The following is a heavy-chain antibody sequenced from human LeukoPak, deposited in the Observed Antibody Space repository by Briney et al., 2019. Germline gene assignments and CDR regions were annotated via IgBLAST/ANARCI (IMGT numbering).Heavy chain of an antibody. CDR1: GFTFDDYA. J-gene: IGHJ3*02. V-gene: IGHV3-9*01. Sequence: PGRSLRLSCAASGFTFDDYAMHWVRPAPGKGLEWVSGISWNSGSIGYADSVKGRFTISRDNAKNSLYLQMNSLRAEDTALYYCAKSYYPAAPGAFDIWGQGTMVTVPS. CDR3: AKSYYPAAPGAFDI. CDR2: ISWNSGSI. D-gene: IGHD3-10*01.